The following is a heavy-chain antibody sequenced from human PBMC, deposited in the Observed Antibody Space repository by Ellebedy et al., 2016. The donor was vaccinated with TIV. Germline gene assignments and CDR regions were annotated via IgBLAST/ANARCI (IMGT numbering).Heavy chain of an antibody. Sequence: AASVKVSCKASGYTFTGYYMHWVRQAPGQGLEWMGWINPNSGGTNYEQKFQGRVTMTGDTSISTAYMELSRLRSDDTAVYYCARGGEITMIVSWGQGTLVTVSS. D-gene: IGHD3-22*01. J-gene: IGHJ4*02. CDR1: GYTFTGYY. V-gene: IGHV1-2*02. CDR2: INPNSGGT. CDR3: ARGGEITMIVS.